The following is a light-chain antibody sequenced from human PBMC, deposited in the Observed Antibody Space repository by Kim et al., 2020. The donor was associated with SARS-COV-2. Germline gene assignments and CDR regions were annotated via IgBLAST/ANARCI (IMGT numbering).Light chain of an antibody. Sequence: DIQMTQSPSSLSASVGDRVTITCQASEDISNYLNWYQQKLGKAPKLLIYDASNLETGVPSRFSGSGFGTEFSLTISGLQPEDFATYYCQQYTTLLSVTFGGGTKVDIK. CDR3: QQYTTLLSVT. J-gene: IGKJ4*01. CDR2: DAS. V-gene: IGKV1-33*01. CDR1: EDISNY.